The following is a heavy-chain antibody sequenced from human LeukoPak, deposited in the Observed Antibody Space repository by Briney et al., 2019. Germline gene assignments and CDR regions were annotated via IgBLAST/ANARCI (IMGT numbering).Heavy chain of an antibody. D-gene: IGHD3-16*01. J-gene: IGHJ2*01. CDR2: IYYSGST. V-gene: IGHV4-39*07. CDR1: GGSISSSSYY. Sequence: SETLSLTCTVSGGSISSSSYYWGWIRQPPGKGLEWIGSIYYSGSTYYNPSLKSRVTISVDTSKNQFSLKLSSVTAADTAVYYCARGPGFGSSLDWYFDFWGRGTLVTVSS. CDR3: ARGPGFGSSLDWYFDF.